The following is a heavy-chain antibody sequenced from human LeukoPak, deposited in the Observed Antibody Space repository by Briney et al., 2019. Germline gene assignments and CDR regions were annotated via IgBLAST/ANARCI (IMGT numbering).Heavy chain of an antibody. CDR1: GYTFTSYG. V-gene: IGHV1-18*01. D-gene: IGHD6-13*01. J-gene: IGHJ4*02. CDR3: ARAYSSSWKKWSRSYYFDY. CDR2: ISAYNGNT. Sequence: ASVKVSCKASGYTFTSYGISWVRQAPGQGLEWMGWISAYNGNTNYAQKLQGRVTMTTDTSTSTAYMELRSLRSDDTAVYYCARAYSSSWKKWSRSYYFDYWGQGTLVTVSS.